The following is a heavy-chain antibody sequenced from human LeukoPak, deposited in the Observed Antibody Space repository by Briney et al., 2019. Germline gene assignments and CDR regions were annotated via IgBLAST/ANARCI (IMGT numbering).Heavy chain of an antibody. V-gene: IGHV1-46*01. CDR2: INPSGGST. CDR3: ARVLEEALDY. Sequence: ASVKASCKASGYTFTSYYMHWVRQAPGQGLEWMGIINPSGGSTSYAQKFQGRVTMTRDTSTSTVYMELSSLRSEDTVVYYCARVLEEALDYWGQGTLVTVSS. CDR1: GYTFTSYY. D-gene: IGHD3-3*02. J-gene: IGHJ4*02.